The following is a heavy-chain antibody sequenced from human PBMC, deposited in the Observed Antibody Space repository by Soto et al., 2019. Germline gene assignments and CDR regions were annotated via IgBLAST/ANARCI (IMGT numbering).Heavy chain of an antibody. CDR3: ATGIAAERYGMDV. J-gene: IGHJ6*02. V-gene: IGHV3-53*02. CDR2: IYSGGST. D-gene: IGHD6-13*01. CDR1: GFTVSSNY. Sequence: EVQLVETGGGLIQPGGSLRLSCAASGFTVSSNYMSWVRQAPGKGLEWVSVIYSGGSTYYADSVKGRFTISRDNSKNTLYLQMNSLRAEDTAVYYCATGIAAERYGMDVWGQGTTVTVSS.